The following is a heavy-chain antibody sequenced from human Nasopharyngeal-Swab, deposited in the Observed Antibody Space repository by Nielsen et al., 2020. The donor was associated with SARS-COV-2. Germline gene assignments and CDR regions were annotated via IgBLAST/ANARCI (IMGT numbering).Heavy chain of an antibody. CDR3: AKDQNVYSSGWDEYYFDY. CDR2: ISGSGGST. CDR1: GFTFSSYA. V-gene: IGHV3-23*01. J-gene: IGHJ4*02. Sequence: GESLKISCAASGFTFSSYAMSWVRQAPGKGLEWVSAISGSGGSTYYADSVKGRFTISRDNSKNTLYLQMNSLRAEDTAVYYCAKDQNVYSSGWDEYYFDYWGQGTLVTVSS. D-gene: IGHD6-19*01.